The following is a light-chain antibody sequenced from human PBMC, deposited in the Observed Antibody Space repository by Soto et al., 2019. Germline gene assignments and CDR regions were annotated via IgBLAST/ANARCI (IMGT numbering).Light chain of an antibody. CDR1: SSDVGGYNY. J-gene: IGLJ2*01. Sequence: QSALTQPASVSGSPGQSITISCTGTSSDVGGYNYVSWYQQHPGKAPKLMIYEVSNRPSGVSNRFSGSKSSNTASLTISGVQAEDEADYDCSSYTSRSTPVLFGGGTKLTVL. CDR3: SSYTSRSTPVL. CDR2: EVS. V-gene: IGLV2-14*01.